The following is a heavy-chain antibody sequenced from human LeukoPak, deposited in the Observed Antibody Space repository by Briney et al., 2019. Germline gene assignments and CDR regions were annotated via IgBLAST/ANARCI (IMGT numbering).Heavy chain of an antibody. CDR2: IYYSGST. D-gene: IGHD2-2*01. Sequence: SQTLSLTCTVSGGSISSGDYYWSWIRQPPGKGLEWIGYIYYSGSTYYNPSLKSRVTISVDTSKNQFSLKLSSVTAADTAVYYCARVPLGYCSSTSCYPIGPFDPWGQGTLVTVSS. CDR1: GGSISSGDYY. J-gene: IGHJ5*02. V-gene: IGHV4-30-4*01. CDR3: ARVPLGYCSSTSCYPIGPFDP.